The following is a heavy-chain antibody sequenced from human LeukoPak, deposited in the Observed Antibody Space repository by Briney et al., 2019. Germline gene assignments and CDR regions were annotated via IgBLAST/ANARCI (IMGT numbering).Heavy chain of an antibody. CDR3: ARHSSGWSEADY. Sequence: GGSLRLSCAASGFTLIRNWMTWVRQAPGKGLEWVANIKQDGSEKNYVDSVKGRFTISRDNAKNSLYLQMNRLRAEDTAVYYCARHSSGWSEADYWGQGTLVTVSS. D-gene: IGHD6-19*01. CDR1: GFTLIRNW. CDR2: IKQDGSEK. J-gene: IGHJ4*02. V-gene: IGHV3-7*01.